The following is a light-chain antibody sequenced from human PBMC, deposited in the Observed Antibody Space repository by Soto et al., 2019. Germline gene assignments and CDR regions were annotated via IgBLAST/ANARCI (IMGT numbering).Light chain of an antibody. CDR1: STDVGGYNA. J-gene: IGLJ1*01. CDR3: HSFRVSHLYV. V-gene: IGLV2-14*01. Sequence: QSVLSQPASVSGSPGQTITISCTGTSTDVGGYNAVSWYQHHPGKAPKLIIYEVTHRPSGVSDRFSASKSGNTASLTISGLQAEDEADYYCHSFRVSHLYVFGTGTKVTV. CDR2: EVT.